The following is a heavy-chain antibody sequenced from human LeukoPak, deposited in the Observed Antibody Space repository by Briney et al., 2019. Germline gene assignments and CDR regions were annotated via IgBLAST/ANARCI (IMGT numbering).Heavy chain of an antibody. J-gene: IGHJ4*02. V-gene: IGHV3-23*01. D-gene: IGHD3-10*01. CDR2: ITVSGGST. CDR1: GFTFSSYA. CDR3: ARGRGGGSPYYFDY. Sequence: GGSLRLSCAASGFTFSSYAMSWVRQAPGKGLEWVSGITVSGGSTYYADSVKGRFTISRDNSKNTLYLQMNSLRSEDTAVYYCARGRGGGSPYYFDYWGQGTLVTVSS.